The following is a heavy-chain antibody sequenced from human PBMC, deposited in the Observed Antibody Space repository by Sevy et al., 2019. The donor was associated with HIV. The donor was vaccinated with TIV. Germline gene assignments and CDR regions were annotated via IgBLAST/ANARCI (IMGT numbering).Heavy chain of an antibody. CDR2: IYYSGST. J-gene: IGHJ4*02. CDR3: ARRAVSGYCTNGVCYTDYFDY. CDR1: GGSISSSSYY. D-gene: IGHD2-8*01. Sequence: SETLSLTCTVSGGSISSSSYYWGWIRQPPGKGLEWIGSIYYSGSTYYNPSLKSRVTISLVRSKNQFSLKLSPVTAADSALYYCARRAVSGYCTNGVCYTDYFDYWGQGTLVTVSS. V-gene: IGHV4-39*01.